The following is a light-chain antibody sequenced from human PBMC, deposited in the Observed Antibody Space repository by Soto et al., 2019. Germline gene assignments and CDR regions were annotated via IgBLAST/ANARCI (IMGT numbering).Light chain of an antibody. CDR3: QSYDSSLSSPVV. CDR2: GDR. V-gene: IGLV1-40*01. Sequence: QSVLTQPPSVSGAPGQRVTISCTGSSSNIGAGYDVHWYQKLPGTAPKLLIYGDRNRPSGVPDRFSGSNSGTSATLAITGLQAEDEAEYYCQSYDSSLSSPVVFGGGTKLTVL. J-gene: IGLJ2*01. CDR1: SSNIGAGYD.